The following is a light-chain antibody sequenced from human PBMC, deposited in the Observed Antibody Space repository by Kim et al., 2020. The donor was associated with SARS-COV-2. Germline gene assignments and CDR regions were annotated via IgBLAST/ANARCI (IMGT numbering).Light chain of an antibody. CDR1: QSVTNNY. CDR2: DAS. V-gene: IGKV3D-20*02. CDR3: QQCSTSPLT. J-gene: IGKJ4*01. Sequence: SPGERATLSCRARQSVTNNYLVWYQKKPGQAPRLLIDDASRRATGIPDRFSGSGSGTEFTLTISRLEPEDFAVYYCQQCSTSPLTFGGGTKVDIK.